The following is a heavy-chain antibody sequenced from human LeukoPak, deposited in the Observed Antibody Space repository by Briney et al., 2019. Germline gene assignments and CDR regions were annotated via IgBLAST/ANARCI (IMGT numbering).Heavy chain of an antibody. V-gene: IGHV3-74*01. J-gene: IGHJ6*02. CDR1: GFTFRNSW. CDR2: INSDGTTT. D-gene: IGHD5-24*01. Sequence: GVSLRLSCAASGFTFRNSWMNWVRQAPGKGLVWVSRINSDGTTTTYADSVKGRFIISRDNAKNTLYLQMNSLRAEDTAVYYCVKRDGYKPWDYNGMDVWGQGTTVTVSS. CDR3: VKRDGYKPWDYNGMDV.